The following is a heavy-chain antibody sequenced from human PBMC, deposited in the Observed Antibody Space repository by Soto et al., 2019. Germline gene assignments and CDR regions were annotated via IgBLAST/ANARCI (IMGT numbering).Heavy chain of an antibody. V-gene: IGHV3-21*01. J-gene: IGHJ4*02. CDR1: GFTFSSYS. CDR2: ISSSSSYI. CDR3: ARDIARYSDCSSTSCSIGDGI. D-gene: IGHD2-2*01. Sequence: EVQLVESGGGLVKPGGSLRLSCAASGFTFSSYSMNWVRQAPGKGLEWVSSISSSSSYIYYADSVKGRFTISRDNAKNSLYLQMNSLRAEDTAVYYCARDIARYSDCSSTSCSIGDGIWGQGTLVTVSS.